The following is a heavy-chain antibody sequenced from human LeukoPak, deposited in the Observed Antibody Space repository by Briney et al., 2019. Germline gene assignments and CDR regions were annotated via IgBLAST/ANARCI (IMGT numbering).Heavy chain of an antibody. J-gene: IGHJ4*02. CDR2: INHSGST. Sequence: PSETLSLTCAVYGGSFSGYYWSWIRQPPGKGLEWIGEINHSGSTNYNPSLKSRVTTSVDTSKNQFSLKLSSVTAADTAVYYCARRVVPAARSIDYWGQGTLVTVSS. CDR1: GGSFSGYY. V-gene: IGHV4-34*01. D-gene: IGHD2-2*01. CDR3: ARRVVPAARSIDY.